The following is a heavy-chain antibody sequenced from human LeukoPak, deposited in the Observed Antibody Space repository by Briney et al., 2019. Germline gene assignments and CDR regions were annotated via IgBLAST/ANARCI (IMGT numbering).Heavy chain of an antibody. Sequence: ASVKVSCKASGYTFSGYYMNWVRQAPGQGLEWMGWINPNSGGTNYAQRFQGKVTMTRDTSITTAYMELSGLRSDDTAVYYCARAFSGVWFGEWTNWFDPWGQGTLVTVSS. CDR1: GYTFSGYY. CDR2: INPNSGGT. J-gene: IGHJ5*02. V-gene: IGHV1-2*02. D-gene: IGHD3-10*01. CDR3: ARAFSGVWFGEWTNWFDP.